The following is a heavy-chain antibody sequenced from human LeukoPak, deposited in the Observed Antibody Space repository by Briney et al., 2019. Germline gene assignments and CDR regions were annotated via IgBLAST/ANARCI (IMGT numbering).Heavy chain of an antibody. D-gene: IGHD5-18*01. CDR2: INPNSGGT. J-gene: IGHJ4*02. V-gene: IGHV1-2*02. CDR1: GCTFTGYY. CDR3: ARGLEYSYGHFDY. Sequence: ASVKVSCKASGCTFTGYYMHWVRQAPGQGFQWMGWINPNSGGTNYAQKLQGRVTMTRDTSISTAYMELSRLRSDDTAVYYCARGLEYSYGHFDYWGQGTLVTVFS.